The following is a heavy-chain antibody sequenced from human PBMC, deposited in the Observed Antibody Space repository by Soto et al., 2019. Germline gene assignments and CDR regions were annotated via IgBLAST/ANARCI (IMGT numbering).Heavy chain of an antibody. CDR3: ARVVATINRYFDL. V-gene: IGHV4-34*01. CDR2: INHSGST. Sequence: QVQLQQRGAGLLKPSETLSLTCAVYGGSFSGYYWSWIRQPPGKGLEWIGEINHSGSTNYNPSLKIRVTISVDTSKSQFSLTLFSVTAADTAVYYCARVVATINRYFDLWGRGTLVTVSS. D-gene: IGHD5-12*01. J-gene: IGHJ2*01. CDR1: GGSFSGYY.